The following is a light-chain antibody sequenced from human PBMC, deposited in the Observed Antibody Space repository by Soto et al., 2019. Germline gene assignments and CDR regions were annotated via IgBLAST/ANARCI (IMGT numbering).Light chain of an antibody. V-gene: IGKV1-5*03. CDR3: QQYKNYRT. J-gene: IGKJ1*01. CDR2: KAS. Sequence: IQMTQSPSTLSASVGDRVTITCRVSQIIDNWLAWYQQKPGKVPNLLIYKASTLQSGVPSRFRGSGSGTEFTLTISTLQPDDFATYSCQQYKNYRTFGPGTKVDIK. CDR1: QIIDNW.